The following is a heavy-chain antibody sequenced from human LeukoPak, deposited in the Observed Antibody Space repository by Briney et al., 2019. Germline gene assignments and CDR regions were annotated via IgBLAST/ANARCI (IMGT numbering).Heavy chain of an antibody. J-gene: IGHJ4*02. CDR2: IYYSGST. CDR1: GGSISSYY. D-gene: IGHD3-10*01. V-gene: IGHV4-59*01. Sequence: SETLSLTCTVSGGSISSYYWSWIRQPPGKGLEWIGYIYYSGSTNYKSSLKSRVTISVDTSKNQFSLKLSSVTAADTAVYYCARGMVRGAPVGYWGQGTLVTVSS. CDR3: ARGMVRGAPVGY.